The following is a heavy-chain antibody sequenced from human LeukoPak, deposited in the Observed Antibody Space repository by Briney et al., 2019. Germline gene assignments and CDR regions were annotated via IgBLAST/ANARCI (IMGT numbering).Heavy chain of an antibody. CDR2: INHSGST. V-gene: IGHV4-34*01. CDR3: ARSRVVPAAIPFNWFDP. J-gene: IGHJ5*02. CDR1: GGSFSGYY. Sequence: PSETLSLTRAVYGGSFSGYYCSWIRQPPGKGLEWIGEINHSGSTNYNPSLKSRVTISVDTSKNQFSLKLSSVTAADTAVYYCARSRVVPAAIPFNWFDPWGQGTLVTVSS. D-gene: IGHD2-2*02.